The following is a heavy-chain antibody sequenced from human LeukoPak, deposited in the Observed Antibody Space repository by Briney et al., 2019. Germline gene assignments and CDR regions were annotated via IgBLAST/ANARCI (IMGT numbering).Heavy chain of an antibody. D-gene: IGHD3-22*01. J-gene: IGHJ4*02. CDR3: AREGPYYYDSSGYPLKPPFDY. V-gene: IGHV1-2*02. CDR1: GYTFTGYY. CDR2: INPNSGGT. Sequence: ASVKVSCKASGYTFTGYYMHWVRRAPGQGLEWMGWINPNSGGTNYAQKFQGRVTMTRDTSISTAYMELSRLRSDDTAVYYCAREGPYYYDSSGYPLKPPFDYWGQGALVTVSS.